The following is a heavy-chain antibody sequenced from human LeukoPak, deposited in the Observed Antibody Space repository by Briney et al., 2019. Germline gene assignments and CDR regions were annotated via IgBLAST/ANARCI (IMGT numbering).Heavy chain of an antibody. D-gene: IGHD6-13*01. CDR2: IQYSGTT. J-gene: IGHJ4*02. Sequence: SETLSLTCTVSSGSIVGYYWAWIRQPPGKGLEWIGYIQYSGTTEYNPSLASRATISVDTAKDQFSLNLRSVTAADTAVYYCARDRAAGTLDFWGQGTLVTVSS. CDR3: ARDRAAGTLDF. CDR1: SGSIVGYY. V-gene: IGHV4-59*01.